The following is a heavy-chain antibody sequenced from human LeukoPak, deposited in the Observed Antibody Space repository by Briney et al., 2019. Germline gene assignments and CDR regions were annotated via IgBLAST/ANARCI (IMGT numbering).Heavy chain of an antibody. Sequence: PGGSLRLSCAASGFTFSSYSMNWVRQAPGKGLEWVSYISSSSSTIYYADSVKGRFTISRDNAKNSLYLQMNGLRAEDTAVYYCARGIAEAGTSWFDSWGQGTLVTVSS. V-gene: IGHV3-48*01. CDR2: ISSSSSTI. CDR1: GFTFSSYS. J-gene: IGHJ5*01. D-gene: IGHD6-13*01. CDR3: ARGIAEAGTSWFDS.